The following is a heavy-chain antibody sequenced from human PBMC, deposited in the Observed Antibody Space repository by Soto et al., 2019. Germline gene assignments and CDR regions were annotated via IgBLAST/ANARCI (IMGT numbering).Heavy chain of an antibody. J-gene: IGHJ4*02. CDR1: GGTFSSYT. D-gene: IGHD5-12*01. V-gene: IGHV1-69*02. CDR2: IIPILGIA. CDR3: ARSEDSGYDYPFDY. Sequence: ASVKVSCKASGGTFSSYTISWVRQAPGQGLEWMGRIIPILGIANNAQKFQGRVTITADKSTSTAYMELSSLRSEDTAVYYCARSEDSGYDYPFDYWGQGTLVTVSS.